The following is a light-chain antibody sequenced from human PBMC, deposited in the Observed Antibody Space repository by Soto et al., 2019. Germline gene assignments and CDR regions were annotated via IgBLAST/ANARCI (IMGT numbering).Light chain of an antibody. CDR1: QSISRW. CDR3: QQYNGYWT. Sequence: EIQMTQSASTLSASFGDRVTITCRASQSISRWLAWYQQKPGKAPKVLIWDASSLQRGVPSRFSGSGSGTEFTLTISCLQPDDFATYYCQQYNGYWTFGQGTKVDI. J-gene: IGKJ1*01. CDR2: DAS. V-gene: IGKV1-5*01.